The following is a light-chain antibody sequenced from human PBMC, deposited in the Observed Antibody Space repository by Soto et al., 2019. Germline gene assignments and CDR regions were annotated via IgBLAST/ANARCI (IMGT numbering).Light chain of an antibody. J-gene: IGKJ1*01. CDR3: QQYSDSVWT. V-gene: IGKV3-20*01. CDR1: WSIPGDY. Sequence: NVLTQSPGTLSLSPGERATLSCRASWSIPGDYLAWYQQKPGRAPRLLIYTTSNRAIGIPDRFSGSGSGTDFTLTISRLEPEDFAVYYCQQYSDSVWTFGQGTKVEFK. CDR2: TTS.